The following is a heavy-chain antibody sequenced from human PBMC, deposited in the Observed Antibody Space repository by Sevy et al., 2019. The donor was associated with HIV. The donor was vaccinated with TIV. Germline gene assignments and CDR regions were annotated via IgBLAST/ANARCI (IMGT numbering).Heavy chain of an antibody. CDR2: FYYSGRT. Sequence: KQSQTLSLTCTVSGGSISGYYWSWIRQPPGKGLEWIGYFYYSGRTNYNPSLKSRVTISVDTSKNQFSLKLSSVTAADTAVYYCATCSPDYYYGMDVWGQGTTVTVSS. CDR1: GGSISGYY. CDR3: ATCSPDYYYGMDV. J-gene: IGHJ6*02. D-gene: IGHD2-15*01. V-gene: IGHV4-59*03.